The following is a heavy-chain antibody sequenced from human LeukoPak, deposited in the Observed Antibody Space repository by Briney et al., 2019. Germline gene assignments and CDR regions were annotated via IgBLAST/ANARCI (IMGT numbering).Heavy chain of an antibody. V-gene: IGHV3-30*02. J-gene: IGHJ6*03. CDR1: GFNFNTFI. D-gene: IGHD1-26*01. Sequence: GGSLRLSCATSGFNFNTFIMHWVRQAPGKGLEWLTFLRAGGPDGTEKFYADSVRGRFTISSDNSKNTLFLQMNSLRPEDTAVYYCARDQREPMPFSYYYYYYMDVWGKGTTVTLPS. CDR3: ARDQREPMPFSYYYYYYMDV. CDR2: LRAGGPDGTEK.